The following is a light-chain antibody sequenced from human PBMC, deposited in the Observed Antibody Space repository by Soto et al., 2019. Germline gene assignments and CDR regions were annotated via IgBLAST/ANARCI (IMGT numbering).Light chain of an antibody. CDR3: CSYVGATTYV. J-gene: IGLJ1*01. CDR1: SSNIWGYNV. Sequence: QSALTQPASVSGAPGQSITISCSGTSSNIWGYNVVSWYQQHPGKAPKVSVYEGIKRPSGVSDRFSGSTSGSTASLTISGLQAEDEAEYYCCSYVGATTYVFGSGTKATVL. V-gene: IGLV2-23*01. CDR2: EGI.